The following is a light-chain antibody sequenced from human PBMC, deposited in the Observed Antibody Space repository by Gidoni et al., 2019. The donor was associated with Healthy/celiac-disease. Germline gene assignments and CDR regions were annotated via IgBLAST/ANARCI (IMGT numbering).Light chain of an antibody. J-gene: IGKJ4*01. V-gene: IGKV1-9*01. CDR3: QQLNSYPALT. CDR2: AAS. CDR1: QGISSY. Sequence: IQLTQSPSSLSASVGDRVTITCRASQGISSYLAWHQQTPGKAPKLLIYAASTLLSGVPSRFSGSGSRTDFTLTISSLQPEDFATYYCQQLNSYPALTFGGGTKVEIK.